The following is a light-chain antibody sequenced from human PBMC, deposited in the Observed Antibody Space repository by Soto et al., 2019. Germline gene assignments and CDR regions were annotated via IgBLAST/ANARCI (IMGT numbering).Light chain of an antibody. CDR2: DVS. V-gene: IGLV2-14*01. J-gene: IGLJ2*01. CDR1: SSDVGGYNY. CDR3: SSYTSSSTLVV. Sequence: QSALTQPASVSGSPGQSITISCTGTSSDVGGYNYVSWYQQHQGRAPKLMIYDVSYRPSGVSNRFSGSKSGNTASLSISGLQAEDEADYYCSSYTSSSTLVVFGGGTQLTVL.